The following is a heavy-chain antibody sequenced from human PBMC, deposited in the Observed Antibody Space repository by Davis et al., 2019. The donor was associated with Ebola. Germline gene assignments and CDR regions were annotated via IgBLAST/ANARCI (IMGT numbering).Heavy chain of an antibody. D-gene: IGHD5-24*01. CDR1: GFSFTSHW. CDR2: IHPGDSDT. Sequence: ESLKIPCKTSGFSFTSHWIDRVRQMPGKGLEWMGLIHPGDSDTRYSPSFEGRFTILADKSIATSYLQWSSLKASDTAMYYCVLWGGHGYRNIDSWGQGALVTVSS. CDR3: VLWGGHGYRNIDS. V-gene: IGHV5-51*01. J-gene: IGHJ4*02.